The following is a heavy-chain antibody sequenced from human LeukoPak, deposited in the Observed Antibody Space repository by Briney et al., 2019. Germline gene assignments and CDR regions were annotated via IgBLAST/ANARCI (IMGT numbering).Heavy chain of an antibody. V-gene: IGHV4-38-2*02. CDR1: GYSISSGYY. CDR2: IYHSGST. CDR3: ARRSRGTSY. J-gene: IGHJ4*02. Sequence: SETLSLTCTVSGYSISSGYYWGWIRQPPGKGLEWIGSIYHSGSTYYNPSLKSRVTISVDTSKNQFSLKLSSVTAADTAVYYCARRSRGTSYWGQGTLVTVSS. D-gene: IGHD2-15*01.